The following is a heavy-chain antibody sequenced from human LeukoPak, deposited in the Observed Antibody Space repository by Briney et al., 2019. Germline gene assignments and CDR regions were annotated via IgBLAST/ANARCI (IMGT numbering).Heavy chain of an antibody. J-gene: IGHJ4*02. CDR3: AKAYYDSSGYYNYFDY. Sequence: GGSLRLSCAASGFTFSNYAMSWVRQAPGRGLEWVSSISGSGGSTLYADSVKGRFTISRDNSKNTLYLQMNSLRAEDTAVYYCAKAYYDSSGYYNYFDYWGQGTLVTVSS. CDR1: GFTFSNYA. D-gene: IGHD3-22*01. CDR2: ISGSGGST. V-gene: IGHV3-23*01.